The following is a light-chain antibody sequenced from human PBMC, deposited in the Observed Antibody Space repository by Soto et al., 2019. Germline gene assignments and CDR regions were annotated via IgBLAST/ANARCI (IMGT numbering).Light chain of an antibody. CDR2: EVS. V-gene: IGLV2-14*01. CDR1: SSDVGGYNY. CDR3: TSYTRSSPLV. Sequence: QSALTQPASVSGSPGQSITISCTGTSSDVGGYNYVSWYQQHPGKAPKLMIYEVSNRPSGVSNRFSGSKSGNTASLTISGLQPEAEADSYCTSYTRSSPLVFGTGTKLPVL. J-gene: IGLJ1*01.